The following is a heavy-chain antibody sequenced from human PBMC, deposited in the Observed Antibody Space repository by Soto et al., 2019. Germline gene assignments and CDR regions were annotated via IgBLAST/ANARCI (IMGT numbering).Heavy chain of an antibody. J-gene: IGHJ6*02. CDR1: GGSISREC. CDR3: ASAPLGYYDFWSGPPGGYSYYGMAV. D-gene: IGHD3-3*01. CDR2: IYYSGST. V-gene: IGHV4-59*08. Sequence: PSEDRSLRCSGSGGSISRECWSGIRQPPGKGLEWFGYIYYSGSTYYNPSLKSRVTISVDTSKNQFSLKLSSVTAADTAVYYCASAPLGYYDFWSGPPGGYSYYGMAVWGQGPTVT.